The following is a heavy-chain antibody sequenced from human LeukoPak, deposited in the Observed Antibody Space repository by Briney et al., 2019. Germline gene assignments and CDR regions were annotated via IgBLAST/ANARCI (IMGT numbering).Heavy chain of an antibody. V-gene: IGHV4-59*01. CDR1: GGXMSKSY. J-gene: IGHJ4*02. D-gene: IGHD1-14*01. CDR3: ARGRTYLDYFDY. Sequence: PSETLSLTCTVSGGXMSKSYCNWIRQPPGKGLEWIGYIYSSGSTNYNPSLKSRVTISLDTSRTQSSLELTSATAADTAVYYCARGRTYLDYFDYWGQGTVVTVSS. CDR2: IYSSGST.